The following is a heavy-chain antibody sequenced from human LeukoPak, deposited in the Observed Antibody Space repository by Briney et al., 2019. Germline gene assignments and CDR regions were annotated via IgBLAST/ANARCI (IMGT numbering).Heavy chain of an antibody. CDR2: ISYSGST. J-gene: IGHJ3*02. D-gene: IGHD3-9*01. CDR1: GGSISSGVYY. CDR3: ARQGYDILTGYIDAFDI. Sequence: SQTLSLTCTVSGGSISSGVYYWSWIRQPPGKGLEWIGYISYSGSTNYNPSLKSRVTISIDTSKNQFSLKLRSVTAADTAIYYCARQGYDILTGYIDAFDIWGQGTMVTVSS. V-gene: IGHV4-61*08.